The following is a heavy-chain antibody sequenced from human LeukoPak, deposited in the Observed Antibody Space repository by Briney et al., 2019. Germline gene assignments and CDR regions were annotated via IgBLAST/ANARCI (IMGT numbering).Heavy chain of an antibody. Sequence: GGSLRLSCAASGLTVGPNYMTWVRQAPGKGLEWVSVIYSAGDTYYTDSVKGRFTISRDNSQNTVYLQMNSLRAEDTAVYYCARDLNAQSRAFDIWGRGTMVTVSS. CDR2: IYSAGDT. CDR3: ARDLNAQSRAFDI. V-gene: IGHV3-53*01. D-gene: IGHD1-1*01. J-gene: IGHJ3*02. CDR1: GLTVGPNY.